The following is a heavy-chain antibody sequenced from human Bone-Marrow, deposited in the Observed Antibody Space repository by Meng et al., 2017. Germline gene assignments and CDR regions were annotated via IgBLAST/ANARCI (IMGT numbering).Heavy chain of an antibody. D-gene: IGHD5-24*01. CDR2: ISSSSSYI. CDR3: ARVPTLGLQVDY. J-gene: IGHJ4*02. V-gene: IGHV3-21*01. CDR1: GFTFSRYS. Sequence: GESLKISCPASGFTFSRYSMNWVRQAPGKGLEWVSSISSSSSYIYYADSVKGRFTISRDNATNSLYLQINSLRAEDTAVYYCARVPTLGLQVDYWGQGTMVTVSS.